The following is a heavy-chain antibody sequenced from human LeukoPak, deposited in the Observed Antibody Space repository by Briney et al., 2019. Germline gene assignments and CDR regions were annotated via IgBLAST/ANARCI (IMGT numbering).Heavy chain of an antibody. CDR2: IKQDGSEK. J-gene: IGHJ5*02. CDR3: AREDGIVVVSKSRWFDP. D-gene: IGHD3-22*01. V-gene: IGHV3-7*01. Sequence: ETLSLTCAVYGGSFSGYYWSWIRQPPGKGLEWVANIKQDGSEKYYVDSVKGRFTISRDNAKNSLYLQMNSLRAEDTAVYYCAREDGIVVVSKSRWFDPWGQGTLVTVSS. CDR1: GGSFSGYY.